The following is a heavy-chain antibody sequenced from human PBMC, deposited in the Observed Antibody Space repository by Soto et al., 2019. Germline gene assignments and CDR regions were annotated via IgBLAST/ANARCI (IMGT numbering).Heavy chain of an antibody. J-gene: IGHJ4*02. CDR3: ARIPQNYYDSSGFDY. D-gene: IGHD3-22*01. CDR2: IIPIFGTA. V-gene: IGHV1-69*06. CDR1: GGTFSSYS. Sequence: SVKFSFKASGGTFSSYSISWVRHAPGQGLEWMGGIIPIFGTANYAQKFQGRVTITADKSTSTAYMELSSLRSEDTAVYYCARIPQNYYDSSGFDYWGQGTLVTVSS.